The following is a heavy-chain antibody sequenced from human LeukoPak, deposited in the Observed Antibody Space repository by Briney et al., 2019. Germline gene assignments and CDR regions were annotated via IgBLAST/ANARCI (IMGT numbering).Heavy chain of an antibody. CDR3: ARDRRPSGSYFSDY. V-gene: IGHV1-2*02. CDR1: GYTFTGYY. Sequence: GASVKVSCKASGYTFTGYYMHWVRQAPGQGLEWMGWINPNSGGTNYAQKFQGRVTMSRDTSISTAYMELSRLKSDDTAVYYCARDRRPSGSYFSDYWGQGTLVTVSS. D-gene: IGHD1-26*01. CDR2: INPNSGGT. J-gene: IGHJ4*02.